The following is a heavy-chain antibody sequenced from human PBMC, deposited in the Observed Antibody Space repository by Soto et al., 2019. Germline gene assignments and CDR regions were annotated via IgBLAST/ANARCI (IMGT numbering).Heavy chain of an antibody. J-gene: IGHJ6*02. Sequence: QVQLVQSGAEVKKPGASVKVSCKASGYTFTSYGISWVRQAPGQGLEWMGWISAYNGNTNYAQKLQGRVTMTTDTPTSTAYMELRSLSSADTAMYYCARDSSSWDSHYYCGMGVWGQGTTVTVSS. CDR3: ARDSSSWDSHYYCGMGV. CDR2: ISAYNGNT. D-gene: IGHD6-13*01. CDR1: GYTFTSYG. V-gene: IGHV1-18*01.